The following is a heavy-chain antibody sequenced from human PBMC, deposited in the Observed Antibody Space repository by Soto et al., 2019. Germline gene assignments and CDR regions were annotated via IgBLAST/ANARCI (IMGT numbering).Heavy chain of an antibody. CDR1: GASIASSHYF. CDR3: ARLFFKLGVDRPRLSYFDY. V-gene: IGHV4-39*01. Sequence: SETLSLTCTVSGASIASSHYFWGWIRQPPGKGLEWVGSVYYGGNTYYNPSLKTQVTVSVDTSKSQFSLRLTSVTAADTAAYFCARLFFKLGVDRPRLSYFDYWGPGTPVTVSS. CDR2: VYYGGNT. J-gene: IGHJ4*02. D-gene: IGHD3-10*02.